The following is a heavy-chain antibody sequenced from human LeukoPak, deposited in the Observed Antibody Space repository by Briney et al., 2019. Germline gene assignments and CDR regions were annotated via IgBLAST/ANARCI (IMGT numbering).Heavy chain of an antibody. V-gene: IGHV5-51*01. D-gene: IGHD6-19*01. CDR2: IYPGDSDT. CDR3: ARQKYSSGWYRDYYGMDV. Sequence: GESLKISCKGSGYIFTSYWIGWVRQMPGKRLEWMGIIYPGDSDTRYSPSFQGQVTISADKSISTAYLQWSSLKASDTAMYYCARQKYSSGWYRDYYGMDVWGKGTTVTVSS. J-gene: IGHJ6*04. CDR1: GYIFTSYW.